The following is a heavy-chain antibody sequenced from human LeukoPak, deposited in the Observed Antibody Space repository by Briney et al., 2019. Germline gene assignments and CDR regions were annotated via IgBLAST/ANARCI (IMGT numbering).Heavy chain of an antibody. Sequence: SVKVSCKASGGTFSSYAISLVRQAPGQGLEWMGRIIPIFGTANYAQKFQGRVTITTDESTSTAYMELSSLRSEDTAVYYCARDREYYYDSSGYYYHDYWGQGTLVTVSS. CDR1: GGTFSSYA. V-gene: IGHV1-69*05. CDR3: ARDREYYYDSSGYYYHDY. J-gene: IGHJ4*02. D-gene: IGHD3-22*01. CDR2: IIPIFGTA.